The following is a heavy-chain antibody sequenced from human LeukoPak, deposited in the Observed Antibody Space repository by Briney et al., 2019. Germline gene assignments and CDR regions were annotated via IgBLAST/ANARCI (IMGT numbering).Heavy chain of an antibody. J-gene: IGHJ4*02. CDR2: ISAYNGNT. Sequence: ASVKVSCKASGYTFTSYGISWVRQAPGQGLEWMGWISAYNGNTNYAQKLQGRVTMTTDTSTSTAYMELRSLRSDDTAVYYCARDPISKWELPHLDYWGQGTLVTVSS. V-gene: IGHV1-18*01. CDR1: GYTFTSYG. D-gene: IGHD1-26*01. CDR3: ARDPISKWELPHLDY.